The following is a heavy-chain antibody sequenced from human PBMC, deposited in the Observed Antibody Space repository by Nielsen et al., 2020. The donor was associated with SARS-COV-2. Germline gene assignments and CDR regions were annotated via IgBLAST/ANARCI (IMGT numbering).Heavy chain of an antibody. CDR2: ILYNGTT. CDR1: GDSINNDDNY. Sequence: SETLSLTCSVFGDSINNDDNYWSWIRQFPGKGLEWIGYILYNGTTYYSWPPKSRLTISFDTSKNQYSLKLASVTVADTAVYYCARGARNWGQGALVTVAS. J-gene: IGHJ4*02. V-gene: IGHV4-31*03. CDR3: ARGARN.